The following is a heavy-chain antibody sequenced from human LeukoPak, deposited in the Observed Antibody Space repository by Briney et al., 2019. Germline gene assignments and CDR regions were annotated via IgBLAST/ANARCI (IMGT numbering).Heavy chain of an antibody. CDR3: ARDGVVPAGRYLDY. J-gene: IGHJ4*02. CDR2: ISSGSSYI. D-gene: IGHD2-2*01. V-gene: IGHV3-21*01. CDR1: GFTFSSYS. Sequence: PGGSLRLSCAASGFTFSSYSMNWVRQAPGKGLEWVPSISSGSSYIYYADSVKGRFTISRDNAKNSLYLQMNSLRAEDTAVYYCARDGVVPAGRYLDYWGQGTLVTVSS.